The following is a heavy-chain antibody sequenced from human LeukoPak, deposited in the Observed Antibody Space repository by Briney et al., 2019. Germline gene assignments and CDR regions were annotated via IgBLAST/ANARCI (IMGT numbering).Heavy chain of an antibody. D-gene: IGHD4-17*01. CDR3: AREADYGVYYFDY. CDR2: IYSGGST. CDR1: GFTVSSNY. J-gene: IGHJ4*02. V-gene: IGHV3-53*01. Sequence: GGSLRLSCAASGFTVSSNYMSWVRQAPGKGLEWVSVIYSGGSTYYADSVKGRFTISRDNSKNTLYLQMNGLRAEDTAVYYCAREADYGVYYFDYWGQGTLVTVSS.